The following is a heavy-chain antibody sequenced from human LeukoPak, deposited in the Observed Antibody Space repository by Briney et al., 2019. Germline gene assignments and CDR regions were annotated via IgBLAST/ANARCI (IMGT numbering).Heavy chain of an antibody. J-gene: IGHJ4*02. CDR1: GGSISSGGYS. CDR3: ARHRRGFDY. Sequence: SETLSLTCAVSGGSISSGGYSWSWIRQPPGKGLEWIGYIYYSGSTNYNPSLKSRVTISVDTSKNQFSLKLSSVTAADTAVYYCARHRRGFDYWGQGTLVTVSS. V-gene: IGHV4-61*08. CDR2: IYYSGST. D-gene: IGHD2/OR15-2a*01.